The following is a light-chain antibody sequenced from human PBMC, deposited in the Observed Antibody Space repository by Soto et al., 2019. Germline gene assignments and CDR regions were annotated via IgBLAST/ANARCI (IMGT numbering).Light chain of an antibody. CDR2: DAS. CDR3: QQRRNWPPYT. J-gene: IGKJ2*01. CDR1: QSVSSY. V-gene: IGKV3-11*01. Sequence: EIVLTQSPATLSLSPGERATLSCSASQSVSSYLAWYQQKPCQAPMLLIYDASNRATGIPAMFSGSGSGTNFTLTISSLEPEDFALYYCQQRRNWPPYTFGQGTKLEIK.